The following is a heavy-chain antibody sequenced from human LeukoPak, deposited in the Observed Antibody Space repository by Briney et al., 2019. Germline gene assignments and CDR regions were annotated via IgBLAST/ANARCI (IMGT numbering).Heavy chain of an antibody. CDR2: ISAYNGNT. D-gene: IGHD3-3*01. CDR1: GYTFTSYG. J-gene: IGHJ5*02. V-gene: IGHV1-18*01. Sequence: ASVKVSFKASGYTFTSYGISWVRQAPGQGLEWMGWISAYNGNTNYAQKLQGRVTMTTDTSTSTAYMELGSLRSDDTAVYYCARERVYYDFWSGSQNWFDPWGQGTLVTVSS. CDR3: ARERVYYDFWSGSQNWFDP.